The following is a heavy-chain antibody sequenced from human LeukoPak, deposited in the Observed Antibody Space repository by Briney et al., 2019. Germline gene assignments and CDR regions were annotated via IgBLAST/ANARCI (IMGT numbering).Heavy chain of an antibody. CDR2: IYYSGST. CDR3: ASSVYGDPEDY. Sequence: SETLSLTCTVSGGSISSYYWSWIRQPPGKGLEWIGYIYYSGSTNYNPSLKSRVTISVDTSKNQFSLKLSSVTAADTAMYYCASSVYGDPEDYWGQGTLVTVSS. D-gene: IGHD4-17*01. V-gene: IGHV4-59*01. CDR1: GGSISSYY. J-gene: IGHJ4*02.